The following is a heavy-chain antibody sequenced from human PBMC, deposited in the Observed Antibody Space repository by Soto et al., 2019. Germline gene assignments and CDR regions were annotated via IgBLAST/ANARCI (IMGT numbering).Heavy chain of an antibody. CDR2: IYYSGST. D-gene: IGHD3-22*01. V-gene: IGHV4-59*01. CDR1: GGSISSYY. J-gene: IGHJ5*02. Sequence: SETLSLTCTVSGGSISSYYWSWIRQPPGKGLEWIGYIYYSGSTNYNPSLKSRVTISVDTSKNQFSLKLSSVTAADTAVYYCARGGFYYDSSGYYNWFDPWGQGTLVTVSS. CDR3: ARGGFYYDSSGYYNWFDP.